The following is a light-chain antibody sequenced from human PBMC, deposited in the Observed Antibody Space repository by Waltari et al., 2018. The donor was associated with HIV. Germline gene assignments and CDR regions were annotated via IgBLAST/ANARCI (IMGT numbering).Light chain of an antibody. J-gene: IGKJ1*01. CDR3: QQYYSIPRT. CDR2: CAS. CDR1: RSVLYTSNNKNY. V-gene: IGKV4-1*01. Sequence: DIVMTQSPDSLAVSLGDRAIINCKPRRSVLYTSNNKNYLDLYQHKPGQPPKLLIYCASTRQSGVPYRFSGSGSWTDFTLAINNLQAEDVAVYYCQQYYSIPRTFGQGTKVEIK.